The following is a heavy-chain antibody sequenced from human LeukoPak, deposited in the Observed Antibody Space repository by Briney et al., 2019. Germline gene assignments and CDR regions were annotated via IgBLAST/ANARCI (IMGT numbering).Heavy chain of an antibody. CDR3: ARYDSSGYYYGGCFDY. V-gene: IGHV4-39*01. D-gene: IGHD3-22*01. CDR1: GGSISSSSYY. Sequence: SETLSLTCTVSGGSISSSSYYWGWIRQPPGEGLEWIGSIYYSGSTYYTPSLKSRVTISVDTSKNQFSLKLSSVTAADTAVNYCARYDSSGYYYGGCFDYWGQGTLVTVSS. J-gene: IGHJ4*02. CDR2: IYYSGST.